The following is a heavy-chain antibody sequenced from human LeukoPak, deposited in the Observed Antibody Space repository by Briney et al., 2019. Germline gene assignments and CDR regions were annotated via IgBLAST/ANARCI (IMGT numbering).Heavy chain of an antibody. J-gene: IGHJ4*02. V-gene: IGHV3-23*01. CDR2: ISDTSGRL. Sequence: GGSLRLSCAASGFTFSSYAMTWVRQAPGKGLEWVSTISDTSGRLTHADSVLGRFTVSRDNSKNTLFLQMESLRAEDSAVYYCAKGPSGSSHHYFDYWGQGTLVTVSS. D-gene: IGHD6-19*01. CDR3: AKGPSGSSHHYFDY. CDR1: GFTFSSYA.